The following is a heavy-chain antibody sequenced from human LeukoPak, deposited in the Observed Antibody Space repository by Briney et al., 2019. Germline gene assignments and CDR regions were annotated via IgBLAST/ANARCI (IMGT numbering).Heavy chain of an antibody. CDR1: GFTFSNYW. CDR2: INRDASAK. CDR3: AGSRY. J-gene: IGHJ4*02. V-gene: IGHV3-7*04. Sequence: PGGSLRLSCAASGFTFSNYWVKWVRQAPGKGLEWVANINRDASAKYYVDSVKGRFTISRDNARNSLYLQIYSLRVEDTAVYYCAGSRYWGQGTPVIVSS. D-gene: IGHD2-2*01.